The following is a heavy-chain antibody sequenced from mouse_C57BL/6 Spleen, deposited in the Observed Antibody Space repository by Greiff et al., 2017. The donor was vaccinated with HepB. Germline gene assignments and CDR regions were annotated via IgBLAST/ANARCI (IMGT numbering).Heavy chain of an antibody. D-gene: IGHD2-4*01. V-gene: IGHV1-50*01. Sequence: VQLQQPGAELVKPGASVKLSCKASGYTFTSYWMQWVKQRPGQGLEWIGEIDPSDSYTNYNQKFKGKATLTVDTSSSTAYMQLSSLTSEDSAVYYCARGDYEFAYWGQGTLVTVSA. CDR1: GYTFTSYW. CDR2: IDPSDSYT. J-gene: IGHJ3*01. CDR3: ARGDYEFAY.